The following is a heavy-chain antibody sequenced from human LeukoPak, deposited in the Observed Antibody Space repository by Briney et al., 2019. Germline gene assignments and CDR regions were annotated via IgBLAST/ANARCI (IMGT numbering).Heavy chain of an antibody. CDR3: ARVTMVRGVIVIGAFDI. CDR2: VYYTGST. D-gene: IGHD3-10*01. CDR1: GASVSSSNYY. J-gene: IGHJ3*02. Sequence: SETLSLTCTVSGASVSSSNYYWGWIRQPPGKGLEWVGSVYYTGSTYHNPSLKSRVTMSIDTFRNQFSLKLSSVTAADTAVYYCARVTMVRGVIVIGAFDIWGQGTMVTVSS. V-gene: IGHV4-39*07.